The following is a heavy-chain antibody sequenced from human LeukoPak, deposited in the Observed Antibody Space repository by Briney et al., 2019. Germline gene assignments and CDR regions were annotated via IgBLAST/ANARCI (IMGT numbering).Heavy chain of an antibody. CDR3: ARVVGYCSSTSCYRPRFDY. V-gene: IGHV1-2*02. CDR1: GYTFTGYY. J-gene: IGHJ4*02. CDR2: INPNSGGT. Sequence: HAASVKVSCKASGYTFTGYYMHWVRQAPGQGLEWMGWINPNSGGTNYAQKFQGRVTMTRGTSISTAYMELSRLRSDDTAVYYCARVVGYCSSTSCYRPRFDYWGQGTLVTVSS. D-gene: IGHD2-2*02.